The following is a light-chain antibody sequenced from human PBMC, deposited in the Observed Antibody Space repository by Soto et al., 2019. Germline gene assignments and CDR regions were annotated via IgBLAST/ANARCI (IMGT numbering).Light chain of an antibody. J-gene: IGLJ1*01. CDR3: ISYTGSSTSYV. CDR1: RSDIGSYNY. Sequence: QSALPQPSSVSGSPGQSITISCSGTRSDIGSYNYVAWYQQFPGKTPKTLIYGVSNRPSGVSSRFSGSKSGNTASLTISGLQAEDEADYYCISYTGSSTSYVFGSGTKVTVL. CDR2: GVS. V-gene: IGLV2-14*01.